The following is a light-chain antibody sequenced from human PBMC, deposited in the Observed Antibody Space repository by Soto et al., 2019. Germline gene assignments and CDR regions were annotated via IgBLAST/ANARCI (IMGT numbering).Light chain of an antibody. CDR1: QSISSY. CDR2: AAS. V-gene: IGKV1-39*01. J-gene: IGKJ5*01. CDR3: QQSYRTPPIT. Sequence: DIQMTQSPSSLSASVGDIVTITFRASQSISSYLNCYQQKPGKAPKLLIYAASSLQSGVPSMFSGSGSVTDFTLTISSLQPEDFATYYCQQSYRTPPITFGQGTRLEIK.